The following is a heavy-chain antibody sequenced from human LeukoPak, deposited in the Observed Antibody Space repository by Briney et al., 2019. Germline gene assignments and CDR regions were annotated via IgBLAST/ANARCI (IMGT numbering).Heavy chain of an antibody. D-gene: IGHD2-21*01. Sequence: PSETLSLTCTVSGGSISSSSYYWGWIRQPPGKGLEWVANIKRDGSAIHYVDSVKGRFTISRDNARNSLYLQMDSLRAEDTAVYYCARDFNPSCGDNCYLDAFDIWGQGTMVTVSS. CDR2: IKRDGSAI. CDR3: ARDFNPSCGDNCYLDAFDI. CDR1: GGSISSSSYY. J-gene: IGHJ3*02. V-gene: IGHV3-7*01.